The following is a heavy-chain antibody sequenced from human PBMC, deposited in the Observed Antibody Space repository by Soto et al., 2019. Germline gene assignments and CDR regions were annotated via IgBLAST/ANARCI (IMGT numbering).Heavy chain of an antibody. V-gene: IGHV4-39*01. CDR2: VFYTGFT. CDR1: GGSISSSYYY. CDR3: ARYNRYTDSWSLVDYYYDMDV. J-gene: IGHJ6*02. D-gene: IGHD6-13*01. Sequence: SETLSLTCAVSGGSISSSYYYWGWLRQSPGQRQEWIGSVFYTGFTFYNPSLESRVSVSVDTSKNLFSLKVSGVSAADTVVYYCARYNRYTDSWSLVDYYYDMDVWGQGTAVT.